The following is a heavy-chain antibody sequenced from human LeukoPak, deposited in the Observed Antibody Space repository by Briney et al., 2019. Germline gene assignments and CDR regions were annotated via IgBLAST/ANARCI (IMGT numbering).Heavy chain of an antibody. Sequence: PGGSLRLSCLTSGFTFSTNAMSWVRQAPGKGLGWISGISGSGASTYYADSVTGRFTISRDNSRNTLYLQMNSLRGDDTAVYYCAKDVGKWESLHFFDYWGQGTLVTVSS. CDR3: AKDVGKWESLHFFDY. D-gene: IGHD1-26*01. CDR2: ISGSGAST. CDR1: GFTFSTNA. J-gene: IGHJ4*02. V-gene: IGHV3-23*01.